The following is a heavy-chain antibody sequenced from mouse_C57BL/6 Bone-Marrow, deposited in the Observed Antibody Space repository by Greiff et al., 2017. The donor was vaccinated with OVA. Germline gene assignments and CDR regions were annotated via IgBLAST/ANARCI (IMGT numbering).Heavy chain of an antibody. V-gene: IGHV14-4*01. CDR3: TTAYYSNYVGY. J-gene: IGHJ2*01. CDR2: IDPENGDT. CDR1: GFNIKDDY. D-gene: IGHD2-5*01. Sequence: ESGAELVRPGASVKLSCTASGFNIKDDYMHWVKQRPEQGLEWIGWIDPENGDTEYASKFQGKATITADTSSNTAYLQLSSLTSEDTAVYYCTTAYYSNYVGYWGQGTTLTVSS.